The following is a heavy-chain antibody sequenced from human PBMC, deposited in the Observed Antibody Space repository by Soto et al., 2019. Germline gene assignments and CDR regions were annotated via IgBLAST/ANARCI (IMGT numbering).Heavy chain of an antibody. CDR3: AKGSSGSSRHHFDY. Sequence: PGGSLRLSCAASGFTFSSYAMSWVRQAPTKGLAWVSGISSGGGSTNYADSVKGRFTVSRDNSNNTLYLQMNSLRAEDTAVYYCAKGSSGSSRHHFDYWGQGTLVTVSS. D-gene: IGHD1-26*01. J-gene: IGHJ4*02. CDR1: GFTFSSYA. V-gene: IGHV3-23*01. CDR2: ISSGGGST.